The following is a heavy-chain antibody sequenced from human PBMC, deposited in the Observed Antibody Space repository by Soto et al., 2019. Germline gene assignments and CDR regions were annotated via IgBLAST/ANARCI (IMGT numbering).Heavy chain of an antibody. CDR2: INAGNGNT. Sequence: QVQLVQSGAEVKKPGASVKVSCKASGYTFTSYAMHWVRQAPGQRLEWMGWINAGNGNTKYSQKFQGRVTITRDTSASTAYMELSSLRSEDTAVYYCARVRGSREPFDYWGQGTLVTVSS. J-gene: IGHJ4*02. D-gene: IGHD2-15*01. CDR3: ARVRGSREPFDY. V-gene: IGHV1-3*01. CDR1: GYTFTSYA.